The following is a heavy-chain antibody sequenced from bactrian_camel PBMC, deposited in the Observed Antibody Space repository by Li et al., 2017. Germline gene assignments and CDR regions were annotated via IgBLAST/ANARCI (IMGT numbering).Heavy chain of an antibody. CDR3: AANRAWYGGSCAGTGVQGVFDY. CDR2: MSGDGST. CDR1: GFSFEDSD. Sequence: QVQLVESGGDSVHSGGSLRLSCKHSGFSFEDSDIGWSRQAPGNVCELVAVMSGDGSTEYTESVKGRFHISQDDAKNTVYLEMGSLKPEDTGMYFCAANRAWYGGSCAGTGVQGVFDYWGQGTQVTVS. D-gene: IGHD2*01. V-gene: IGHV3S55*01. J-gene: IGHJ4*01.